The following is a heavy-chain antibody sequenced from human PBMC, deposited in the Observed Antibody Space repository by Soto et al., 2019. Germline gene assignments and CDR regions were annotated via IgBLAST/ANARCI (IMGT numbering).Heavy chain of an antibody. CDR1: QFTFSSYA. CDR2: ISGHGGSI. CDR3: AKESEQNLLLEYFDL. V-gene: IGHV3-23*01. J-gene: IGHJ2*01. D-gene: IGHD2-15*01. Sequence: VQLLESGGGLVQPGGSLRLSCAASQFTFSSYAMAWVRRTPGKGLEWVAAISGHGGSIYYADSVKGRFTISRDNSMNTLYLQMTSLCAVDTAVYHSAKESEQNLLLEYFDLWGRGTLVSV.